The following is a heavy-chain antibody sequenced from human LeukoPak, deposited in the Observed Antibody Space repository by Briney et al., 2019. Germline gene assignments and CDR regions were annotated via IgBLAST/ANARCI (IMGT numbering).Heavy chain of an antibody. D-gene: IGHD2-2*01. J-gene: IGHJ3*02. CDR2: INTDGSNT. CDR3: ARAEDCSSTSCPRAFDI. CDR1: GFTLSTYW. V-gene: IGHV3-74*01. Sequence: GGSLRLSCAASGFTLSTYWMHWVRQAPGKGLVWVSRINTDGSNTNYADSVKGRFTISRDNAENTLYLQMNSLRAEDTAVYYCARAEDCSSTSCPRAFDIWGQGTMVTVSS.